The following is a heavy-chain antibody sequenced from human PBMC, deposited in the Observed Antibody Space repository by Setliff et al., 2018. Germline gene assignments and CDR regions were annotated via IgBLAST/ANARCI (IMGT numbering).Heavy chain of an antibody. Sequence: GGSLRLSCAASGFTFGSHWMHWVRQAPGKGLVWVSRIKDDGSITSYADSVKGRFTISRDNAKNTLYLQMNSLRTEDTAVYYCARDVVRTFPAWGQGTLVTVSS. CDR1: GFTFGSHW. D-gene: IGHD3-16*01. CDR2: IKDDGSIT. CDR3: ARDVVRTFPA. J-gene: IGHJ4*02. V-gene: IGHV3-74*01.